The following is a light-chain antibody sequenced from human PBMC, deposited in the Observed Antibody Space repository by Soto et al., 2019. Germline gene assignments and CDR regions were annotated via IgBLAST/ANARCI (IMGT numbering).Light chain of an antibody. Sequence: QFFLTEPRSVSAAPGQRVTISCSGSRSKIGGSFVAWYQQLPGTAPKLLSDDDDKRPSGIHDRFSGSNSGTSTPLGITGLQTGDEADYYCGSWDSSLSAYVFRTGTKVPVL. CDR2: DDD. J-gene: IGLJ1*01. V-gene: IGLV1-51*01. CDR3: GSWDSSLSAYV. CDR1: RSKIGGSF.